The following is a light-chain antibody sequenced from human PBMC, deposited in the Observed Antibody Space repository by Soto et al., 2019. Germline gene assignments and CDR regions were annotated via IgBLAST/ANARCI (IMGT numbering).Light chain of an antibody. CDR1: QSISSY. CDR3: QQSYSTPPST. Sequence: DIQMTQSPSSLSASVGDRVTITCRASQSISSYLNWYQQKPGKAPKLLIYAASSLQSGVPSRLSGSGSGTDFTHTISSLQPEDFATYYCQQSYSTPPSTFGGGTKVQIK. CDR2: AAS. J-gene: IGKJ4*01. V-gene: IGKV1-39*01.